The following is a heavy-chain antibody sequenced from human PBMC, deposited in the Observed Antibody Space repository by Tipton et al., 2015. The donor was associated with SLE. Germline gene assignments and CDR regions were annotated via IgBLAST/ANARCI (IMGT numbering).Heavy chain of an antibody. J-gene: IGHJ4*02. Sequence: TLSLTCAVYGGSFSGYYWSWIRQPPGKGLEWIGEINHSGSTNYNPSLKSRVTISVDRSKNQFSLKLSSVTAADTAVYYCAGDSAGIAARPGYWGQGTLVTVSS. CDR2: INHSGST. V-gene: IGHV4-34*01. CDR3: AGDSAGIAARPGY. D-gene: IGHD6-6*01. CDR1: GGSFSGYY.